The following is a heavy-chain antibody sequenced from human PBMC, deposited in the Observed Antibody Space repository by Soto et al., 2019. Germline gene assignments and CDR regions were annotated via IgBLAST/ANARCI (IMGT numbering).Heavy chain of an antibody. V-gene: IGHV4-34*01. CDR2: IYHTGST. CDR1: GESSSDYY. J-gene: IGHJ4*02. Sequence: QVQLQQWGAGLLKPSETLSLTCAVSGESSSDYYWSWIRQPPGKGLEFIGEIYHTGSTKYNPSLESRFTISIGTSKNQFTLKLNSVTAADTAVYYCTRGKNYWWGYYWGQGTLVTVSS. D-gene: IGHD2-15*01. CDR3: TRGKNYWWGYY.